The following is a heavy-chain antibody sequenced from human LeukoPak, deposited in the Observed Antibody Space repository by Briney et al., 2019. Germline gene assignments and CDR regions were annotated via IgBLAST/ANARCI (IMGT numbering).Heavy chain of an antibody. V-gene: IGHV1-46*01. D-gene: IGHD6-13*01. Sequence: ASVKVSCKASGYTFTSYYMHWVRQAPGQGLEWMGIINPSGGSTNYAQKLQGRVTMTTDTSTSTAYMELRSLRSDDTAVYYCARVAYSSSWYAVPNWFDPWGQGTLVTVSS. J-gene: IGHJ5*02. CDR1: GYTFTSYY. CDR3: ARVAYSSSWYAVPNWFDP. CDR2: INPSGGST.